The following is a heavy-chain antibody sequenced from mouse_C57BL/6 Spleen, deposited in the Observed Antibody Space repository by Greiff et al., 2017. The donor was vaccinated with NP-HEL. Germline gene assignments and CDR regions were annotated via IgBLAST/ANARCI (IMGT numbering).Heavy chain of an antibody. CDR1: GFTFSDYG. D-gene: IGHD1-1*01. J-gene: IGHJ4*01. Sequence: DVHLVESGGGLVKPGGSLKLSCAASGFTFSDYGMHWVRQAPEKGLEWVAYISSGSSTIYYADTVKGRFTISRDNAKNTLFLQMTSLRSEDTAMYYCARSSLTTVVAYYYAMDYWGQGTSVTVSS. V-gene: IGHV5-17*01. CDR3: ARSSLTTVVAYYYAMDY. CDR2: ISSGSSTI.